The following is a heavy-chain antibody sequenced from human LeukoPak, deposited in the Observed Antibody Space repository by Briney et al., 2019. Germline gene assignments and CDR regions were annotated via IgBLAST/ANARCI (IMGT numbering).Heavy chain of an antibody. D-gene: IGHD4-23*01. CDR2: ITPYNGNT. Sequence: ASVKVSCKASGYTFSSYGISWVRQASGQGLEWMGWITPYNGNTNYAQNFHGRVTMTTDTSTSTAYMELRSLRSDDTAVYYCARSLDAGNPPESGYWGQGTLVTASS. J-gene: IGHJ4*02. CDR3: ARSLDAGNPPESGY. CDR1: GYTFSSYG. V-gene: IGHV1-18*01.